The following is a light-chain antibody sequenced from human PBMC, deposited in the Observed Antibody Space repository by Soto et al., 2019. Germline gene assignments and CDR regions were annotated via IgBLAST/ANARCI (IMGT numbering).Light chain of an antibody. Sequence: EIVLTQSPGTLSLSPGERATLYCRTSQSIRDNYLAWYQQRPGQSPRLLISGASNRATGIPDRFSGSGSATDFTLTISRLEPEDFALYYCQQYGDSPITFGQGTRLESK. V-gene: IGKV3-20*01. CDR3: QQYGDSPIT. CDR2: GAS. CDR1: QSIRDNY. J-gene: IGKJ5*01.